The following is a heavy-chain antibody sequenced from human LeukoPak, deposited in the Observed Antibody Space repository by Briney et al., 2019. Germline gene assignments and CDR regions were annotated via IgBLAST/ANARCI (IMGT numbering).Heavy chain of an antibody. D-gene: IGHD3-10*01. CDR2: IRSDGGTT. CDR1: GFTFKNYA. Sequence: GGSLRLSCAASGFTFKNYAMCWVRQAPGEGLESVSVIRSDGGTTYYADSVKGSFTISRDNSKNTLYLHISRLRAEDTAPYYCLKSGCYYVGSGGQGTLVTGSS. V-gene: IGHV3-64D*08. CDR3: LKSGCYYVGS. J-gene: IGHJ5*01.